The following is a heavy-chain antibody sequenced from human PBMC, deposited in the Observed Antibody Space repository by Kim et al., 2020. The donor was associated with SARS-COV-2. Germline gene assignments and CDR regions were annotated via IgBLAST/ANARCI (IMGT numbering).Heavy chain of an antibody. D-gene: IGHD3-3*01. J-gene: IGHJ4*02. CDR3: AKDSITIFGVVMYY. Sequence: ADSVKGRFTISRDNSKNTLYLQMNSLRAEDTAVYYCAKDSITIFGVVMYYWGQGTLVTVSS. V-gene: IGHV3-23*01.